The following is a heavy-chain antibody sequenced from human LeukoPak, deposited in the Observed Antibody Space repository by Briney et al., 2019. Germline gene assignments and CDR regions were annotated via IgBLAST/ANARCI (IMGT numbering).Heavy chain of an antibody. CDR2: IYYSGST. J-gene: IGHJ4*02. Sequence: KPSETLSLTCTVSGGSISSYYRSWIRQPPGKGLEWIGYIYYSGSTNYNPSLKSRVTISVDTSKNQFSLKLSSVTAADTAVYYCARHETPTYSSSWAPFDYWGQGTLVTVSS. CDR1: GGSISSYY. D-gene: IGHD6-13*01. V-gene: IGHV4-59*08. CDR3: ARHETPTYSSSWAPFDY.